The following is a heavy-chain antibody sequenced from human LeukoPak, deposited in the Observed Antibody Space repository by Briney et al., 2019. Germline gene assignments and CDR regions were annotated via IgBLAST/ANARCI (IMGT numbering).Heavy chain of an antibody. CDR2: IYYSGST. CDR1: GGSISSSSYY. Sequence: SETLSLTCTVSGGSISSSSYYWGWIRQPPGKGLEWIGSIYYSGSTYYNPSLKSRVTISVDTSKNQFSLKLSSVTAADTAVYYCASLHSDSSYYYYYMDVWGQGTMVTVSS. CDR3: ASLHSDSSYYYYYMDV. J-gene: IGHJ6*03. D-gene: IGHD3-22*01. V-gene: IGHV4-39*07.